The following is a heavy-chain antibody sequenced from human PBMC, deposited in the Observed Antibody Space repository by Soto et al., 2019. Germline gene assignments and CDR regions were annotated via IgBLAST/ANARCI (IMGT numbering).Heavy chain of an antibody. CDR3: ARVPLAATGGHYYYYGMDV. J-gene: IGHJ6*02. D-gene: IGHD3-16*01. V-gene: IGHV3-21*01. CDR2: ISSSSSYI. CDR1: GFTFSSYS. Sequence: EVQLVESGGGLVKPGGSLRLSCAASGFTFSSYSMNWVRQAPGKGLEWVSSISSSSSYIYYADSVKCRFTISRDNAKNSLYLQMNSLRAEDTAVYYCARVPLAATGGHYYYYGMDVWGQGTTVTVSS.